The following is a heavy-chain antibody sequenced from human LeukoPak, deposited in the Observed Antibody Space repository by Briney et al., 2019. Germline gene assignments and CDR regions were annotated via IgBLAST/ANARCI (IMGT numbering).Heavy chain of an antibody. D-gene: IGHD2-2*01. J-gene: IGHJ4*02. CDR1: GFTVRSNY. Sequence: GGSPRLSCAASGFTVRSNYLSWVRQAPGKGLEWVSVITGSGGIIYYADSVKGRFTISRDNSKNTLYLQMDSLRAEDTAVYYCAKDHRDYCSSTTCYAFDYWGQGTLVTVSS. CDR3: AKDHRDYCSSTTCYAFDY. CDR2: ITGSGGII. V-gene: IGHV3-23*01.